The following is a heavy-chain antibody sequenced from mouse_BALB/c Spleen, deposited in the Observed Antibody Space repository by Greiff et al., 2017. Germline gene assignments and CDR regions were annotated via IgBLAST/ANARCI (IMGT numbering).Heavy chain of an antibody. V-gene: IGHV3-8*02. D-gene: IGHD2-2*01. CDR3: ARSLYGYDEGYAMDY. CDR1: GDSITSGY. CDR2: ISYSGST. J-gene: IGHJ4*01. Sequence: EVMLVESGPSLVKPSQTLSLTCSVTGDSITSGYWNWIRKFPGNKLEYMGYISYSGSTYYNPSLKSRISITRDTSKNQYYLQLNSVTTEDTATYYCARSLYGYDEGYAMDYWGQGTSVTVSS.